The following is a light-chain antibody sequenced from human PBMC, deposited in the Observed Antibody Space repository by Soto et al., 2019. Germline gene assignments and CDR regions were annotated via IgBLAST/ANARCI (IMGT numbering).Light chain of an antibody. Sequence: EIVITHSPSTLSVSPVERGTLSFMASQNIRRNLAWYQQKPGQAPRLLIYRASTRATRIPARFTGGGSGTEFTLTISSLQSEDFALYYCQQYENWPPVNFGGGTKVDIK. V-gene: IGKV3-15*01. CDR2: RAS. CDR1: QNIRRN. J-gene: IGKJ4*01. CDR3: QQYENWPPVN.